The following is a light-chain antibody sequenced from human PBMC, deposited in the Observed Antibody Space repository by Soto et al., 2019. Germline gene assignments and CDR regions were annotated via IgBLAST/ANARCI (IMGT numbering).Light chain of an antibody. CDR2: AAS. J-gene: IGKJ1*01. CDR3: QQLNSYLRT. CDR1: QGISSY. Sequence: DIQLTQSPSFLSASVGDRVTITCRASQGISSYLAWYQQKPGKAPKLLIYAASTLQSGVPSRFSGSGSGTEFTLTLSSLQPEDFATYYCQQLNSYLRTFGQGTKVEIK. V-gene: IGKV1-9*01.